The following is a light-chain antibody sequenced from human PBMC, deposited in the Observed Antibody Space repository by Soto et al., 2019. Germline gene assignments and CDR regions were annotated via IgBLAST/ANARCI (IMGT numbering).Light chain of an antibody. CDR1: NIGSKS. Sequence: SYELTQPPSVSVAPGKTARITCGGNNIGSKSVHWYQQKPGQAPVLVIYYDSDRPSGIPERFSGSNSGNTATLTISRVEAGDEADYYGQVCDSSIDPRVVFGVGTMLTVL. V-gene: IGLV3-21*04. CDR3: QVCDSSIDPRVV. J-gene: IGLJ2*01. CDR2: YDS.